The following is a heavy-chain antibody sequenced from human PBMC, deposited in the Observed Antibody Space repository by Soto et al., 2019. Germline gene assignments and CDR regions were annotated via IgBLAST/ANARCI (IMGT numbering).Heavy chain of an antibody. J-gene: IGHJ4*02. CDR2: INPSGGST. V-gene: IGHV1-46*03. CDR1: GCTFTSYY. Sequence: QVQLVQSAAEVMQPGASVKVSCKASGCTFTSYYIQWVRQAPGQGLEWMGIINPSGGSTNYAQKFQGRRTMTRDTSTSTGYMELSSLRSEDTAIYYCSRGYPPRDQLGNLPGAFWGQGTLVTVSS. D-gene: IGHD1-1*01. CDR3: SRGYPPRDQLGNLPGAF.